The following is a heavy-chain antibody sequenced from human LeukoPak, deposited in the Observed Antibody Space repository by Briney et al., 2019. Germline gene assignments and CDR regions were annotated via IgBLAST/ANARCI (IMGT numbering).Heavy chain of an antibody. CDR3: ARRKVVSAYYYGMDV. V-gene: IGHV3-66*01. D-gene: IGHD2-2*01. J-gene: IGHJ6*02. CDR2: IYTGGTT. Sequence: GSLRLSCAASGFTVSSQYMSWVRQAPGKGLEWVSVIYTGGTTHYADSVKGRFTISRDNAKNTLYLQMNSLRAEDTAVYYCARRKVVSAYYYGMDVWGQGTTVTVSS. CDR1: GFTVSSQY.